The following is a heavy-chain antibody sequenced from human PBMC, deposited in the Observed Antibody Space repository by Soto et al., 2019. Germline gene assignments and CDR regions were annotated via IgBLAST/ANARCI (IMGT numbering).Heavy chain of an antibody. CDR2: IFSSDEK. CDR3: ARRRKRPYASLSGHYNPMQYYYYCMAV. D-gene: IGHD3-3*01. J-gene: IGHJ6*03. Sequence: QVTLEESGPVLVKPTETLTLTCSVSGFSLSDPKMGVSWIRQPPGKTLEWLAHIFSSDEKSYSTSLTSRDTITKDTSKSQVVLSLTNMDPVATATYYCARRRKRPYASLSGHYNPMQYYYYCMAVWGKGTTVTVS. CDR1: GFSLSDPKMG. V-gene: IGHV2-26*01.